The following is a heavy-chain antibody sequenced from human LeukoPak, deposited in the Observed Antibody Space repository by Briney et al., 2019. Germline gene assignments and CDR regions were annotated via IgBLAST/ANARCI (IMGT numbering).Heavy chain of an antibody. CDR3: TTAATLFDY. J-gene: IGHJ4*02. Sequence: GGSLRLSCAVSGFTFSGSAMHWVRQASGKGLEWVGRIRSKANSYATAYAASVKGRFTISRDDSKNTAYLRMNSLKAEDTAVYYCTTAATLFDYWGQGTLVTVSS. D-gene: IGHD2-15*01. CDR1: GFTFSGSA. V-gene: IGHV3-73*01. CDR2: IRSKANSYAT.